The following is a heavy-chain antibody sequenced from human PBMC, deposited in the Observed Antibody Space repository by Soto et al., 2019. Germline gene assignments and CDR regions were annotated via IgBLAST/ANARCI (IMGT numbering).Heavy chain of an antibody. CDR3: ARLNWNDATEYYYYGMDV. D-gene: IGHD1-1*01. CDR2: INDYGTTI. CDR1: GFNLGSYW. Sequence: GGSLRLSCAASGFNLGSYWMHWVRQAPGKGLVWVSRINDYGTTINYAESVEGRFTISRDDAKSEVYLQMNSLRAEDTAVYYCARLNWNDATEYYYYGMDVWGQGTTVTVSS. V-gene: IGHV3-74*01. J-gene: IGHJ6*02.